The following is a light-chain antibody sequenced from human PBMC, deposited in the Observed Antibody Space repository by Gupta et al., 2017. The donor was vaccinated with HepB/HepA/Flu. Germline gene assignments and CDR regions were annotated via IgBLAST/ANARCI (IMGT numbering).Light chain of an antibody. CDR3: SSYTSSSTWI. J-gene: IGLJ2*01. V-gene: IGLV2-14*03. CDR2: DVS. CDR1: SSDIGNYNY. Sequence: QAALTPPAPVSRSPGQSITISCTGTSSDIGNYNYVSWYQQHPGKAPKLMIYDVSNRPSGVSNRFSGSKSGNTASLTISGLQAEDEADYYCSSYTSSSTWIFGGGTKLTVL.